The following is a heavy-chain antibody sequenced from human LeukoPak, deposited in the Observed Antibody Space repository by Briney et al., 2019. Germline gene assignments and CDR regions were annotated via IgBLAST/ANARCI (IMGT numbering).Heavy chain of an antibody. CDR3: ASNLGHHYYYYMDV. J-gene: IGHJ6*03. CDR1: GFTFSNYA. Sequence: SGGSLRLSCAASGFTFSNYAIYWVRQAPGKGLEYVSAISGSGGKKYYANSVKGRFTISRDNSKNTLYLQMGSLRAEDMAVYYCASNLGHHYYYYMDVWGKGTTVTVSS. V-gene: IGHV3-64*01. CDR2: ISGSGGKK. D-gene: IGHD3-16*01.